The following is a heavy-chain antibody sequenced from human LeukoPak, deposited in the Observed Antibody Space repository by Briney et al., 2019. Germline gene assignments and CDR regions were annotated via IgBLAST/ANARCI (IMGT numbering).Heavy chain of an antibody. CDR1: GGSISSKSYY. V-gene: IGHV4-39*07. J-gene: IGHJ4*02. Sequence: SETLSLTCTVSGGSISSKSYYWGWIRRPPGKGLEWIGEIYHSGSTNYNPSLKSRVTISVDKSKNQFSLKLSSVTAADTAVYYCAGKNGYSSSWSFDYWGQGTLVTVSS. CDR3: AGKNGYSSSWSFDY. D-gene: IGHD6-13*01. CDR2: IYHSGST.